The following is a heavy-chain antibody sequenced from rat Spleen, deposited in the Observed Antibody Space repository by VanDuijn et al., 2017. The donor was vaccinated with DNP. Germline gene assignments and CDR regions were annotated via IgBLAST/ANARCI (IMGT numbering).Heavy chain of an antibody. Sequence: EVQLVESGGGLVQPGGSMKLSCAASGFTFSNYGMAWVRQAPTKGLEWVASISTDGSNTYYRDSVKGRFTISRDNAESTLYLQMDSLRSEDTATYYCAREGDYYDGYGDALDAWGQGTSVTVAS. D-gene: IGHD1-12*03. CDR3: AREGDYYDGYGDALDA. J-gene: IGHJ4*01. CDR2: ISTDGSNT. CDR1: GFTFSNYG. V-gene: IGHV5-25*01.